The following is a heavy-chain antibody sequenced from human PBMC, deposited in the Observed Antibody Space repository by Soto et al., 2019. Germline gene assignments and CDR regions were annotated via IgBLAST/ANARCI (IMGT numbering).Heavy chain of an antibody. CDR2: IYYSGTA. Sequence: QVQLHESGPGLVKPSQTLSLTCTVSGGSVNSGGYYWTWIRQHPGKGLEWIGYIYYSGTAYYNPSLKRRVSISLAPSKNQLSLNLSSVTAADTAVYYCARGATTFTGDFVDYWGQGTLVTVSS. V-gene: IGHV4-31*03. D-gene: IGHD4-17*01. J-gene: IGHJ4*02. CDR3: ARGATTFTGDFVDY. CDR1: GGSVNSGGYY.